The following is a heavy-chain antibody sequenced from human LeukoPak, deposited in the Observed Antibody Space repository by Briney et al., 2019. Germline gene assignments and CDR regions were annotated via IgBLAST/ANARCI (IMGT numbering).Heavy chain of an antibody. CDR2: ISSSSSYI. CDR1: RFTFSSYG. Sequence: PGGSLRLSCAASRFTFSSYGMNWVRQAPGKGLEWVSSISSSSSYIYYADSVKGRFTISRDNAKNSLYLQMNSLRAEDTAVYYCAKDRYGGNSVIFSEYFQHWGQGTLVTVSS. V-gene: IGHV3-21*04. J-gene: IGHJ1*01. CDR3: AKDRYGGNSVIFSEYFQH. D-gene: IGHD4-23*01.